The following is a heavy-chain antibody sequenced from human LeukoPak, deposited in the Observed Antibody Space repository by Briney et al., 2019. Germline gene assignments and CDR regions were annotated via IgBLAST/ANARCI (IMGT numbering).Heavy chain of an antibody. CDR2: INPNSGGT. Sequence: ASVKVSCKASGYTFTGYYMHWVRQATGQGLEWMGWINPNSGGTNYAQKFQGRVTMTRDTSISTAYMELSRLRSDDTAVYYCARDLGAVGAFDYWGQGTLVTVSS. CDR3: ARDLGAVGAFDY. CDR1: GYTFTGYY. J-gene: IGHJ4*02. D-gene: IGHD1-26*01. V-gene: IGHV1-2*02.